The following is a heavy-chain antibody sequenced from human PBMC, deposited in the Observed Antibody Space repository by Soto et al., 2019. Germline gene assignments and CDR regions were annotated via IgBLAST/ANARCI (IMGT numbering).Heavy chain of an antibody. CDR1: GFTFGDYA. D-gene: IGHD2-15*01. Sequence: PGGSLRLSCTASGFTFGDYAMSWVRQAPGKGLEWVGFIRSKGSGGTSEYAASVKGRFTFSRDDSKSIAYLQMNSLKIEDTAVYYCTRDQPLTPWGQGTMVTVSS. V-gene: IGHV3-49*04. J-gene: IGHJ3*01. CDR3: TRDQPLTP. CDR2: IRSKGSGGTS.